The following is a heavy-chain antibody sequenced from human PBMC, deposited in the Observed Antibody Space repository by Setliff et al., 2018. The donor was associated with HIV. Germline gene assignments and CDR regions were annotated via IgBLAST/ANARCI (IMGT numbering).Heavy chain of an antibody. Sequence: SETLSLTCAVYGGSFSGYYWSWIRQPPGKGLEWIGYIHYSGSTNYNPSLKSRVTISVDKSKTQFSLRLSTVTAADTAMYYCASQGVWGEGTMVTVSS. J-gene: IGHJ3*01. CDR1: GGSFSGYY. CDR3: ASQGV. CDR2: IHYSGST. V-gene: IGHV4-59*01.